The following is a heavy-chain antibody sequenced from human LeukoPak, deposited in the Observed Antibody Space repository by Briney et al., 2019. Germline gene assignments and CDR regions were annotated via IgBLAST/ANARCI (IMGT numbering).Heavy chain of an antibody. Sequence: SETLSLTCTVSGGSISIYYWSWVRQPPGKGLEWIGYIKNTVTSYTDNPSLRSRVTISVDTSKNQFSLKLASVTAADTAVHYCVRSPQLDPWGQGTLVTVSS. CDR3: VRSPQLDP. J-gene: IGHJ5*02. CDR2: IKNTVTSY. V-gene: IGHV4-59*01. CDR1: GGSISIYY.